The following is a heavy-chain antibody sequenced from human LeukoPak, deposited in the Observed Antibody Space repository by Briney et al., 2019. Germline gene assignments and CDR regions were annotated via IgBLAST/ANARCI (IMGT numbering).Heavy chain of an antibody. Sequence: ASVKVSCKASGYTFTGYYMHWVRQAPGQGLEWMGWINPNSGGTNYAQKFQGRVTMTRDTSISTAYMELSRLRSDDTALYYCANIPVRFGDDFDYWGQGTLVTVSS. D-gene: IGHD3-10*01. V-gene: IGHV1-2*02. CDR3: ANIPVRFGDDFDY. CDR1: GYTFTGYY. CDR2: INPNSGGT. J-gene: IGHJ4*02.